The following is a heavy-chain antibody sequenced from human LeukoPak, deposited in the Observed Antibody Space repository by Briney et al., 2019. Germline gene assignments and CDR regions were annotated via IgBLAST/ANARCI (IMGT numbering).Heavy chain of an antibody. CDR2: IYYTGST. V-gene: IGHV4-39*01. CDR3: ARRGVVATPDANF. CDR1: GGSISSNRYY. Sequence: SETLSLTCTVSGGSISSNRYYWGWIRQPPGKGLEWIGSIYYTGSTYYNPSLRSRVSISVDTSKNQFTLKLSSVTAADTAVYYCARRGVVATPDANFWGQGTLVTVSS. J-gene: IGHJ4*02. D-gene: IGHD5-12*01.